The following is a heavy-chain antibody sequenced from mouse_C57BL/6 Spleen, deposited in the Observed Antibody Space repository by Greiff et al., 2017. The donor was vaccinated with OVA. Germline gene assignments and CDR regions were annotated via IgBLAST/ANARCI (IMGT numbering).Heavy chain of an antibody. Sequence: VKLVESGPGLVQPSPSLSITCTASGFSLTSYGVHWVRQSPGKGLEWLGVIWSGGSTAYNAAFISRLSISKDNAKSQVFFKMNRLQADDTAIYDCDRNRGKLEGYFDYWGQGTTLTVSS. V-gene: IGHV2-2*01. CDR3: DRNRGKLEGYFDY. CDR1: GFSLTSYG. D-gene: IGHD4-1*01. CDR2: IWSGGST. J-gene: IGHJ2*01.